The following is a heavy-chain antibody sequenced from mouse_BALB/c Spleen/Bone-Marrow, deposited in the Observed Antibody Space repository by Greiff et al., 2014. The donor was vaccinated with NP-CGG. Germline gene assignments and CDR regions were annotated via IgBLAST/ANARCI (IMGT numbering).Heavy chain of an antibody. J-gene: IGHJ2*01. Sequence: QVQLQQSGAELAKPGASVKMSCKASGYTFTSYWMHWVKQRPGQGLEWIGYINPSTGYTEYNQKFKDKATLTAAKSSSTAYMQLSSLTSEDSAVYYCERSGDYGQSDYWGQGTTLTVSS. CDR2: INPSTGYT. CDR3: ERSGDYGQSDY. CDR1: GYTFTSYW. D-gene: IGHD2-4*01. V-gene: IGHV1-7*01.